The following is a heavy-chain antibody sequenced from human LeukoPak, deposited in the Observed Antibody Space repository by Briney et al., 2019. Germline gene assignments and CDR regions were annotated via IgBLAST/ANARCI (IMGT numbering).Heavy chain of an antibody. CDR3: AKDTYGSGSYWAMDYYYGMDV. J-gene: IGHJ6*02. D-gene: IGHD3-10*01. V-gene: IGHV3-23*01. Sequence: QSGGSLRLSCAASGFTLSTSAMSWVRQAPGKGLEWVSVISGSAGSIYYADSVKGRFTISRDNSKNTLYLQMNSLRAEDTAVYYCAKDTYGSGSYWAMDYYYGMDVWGQGTTVTVSS. CDR2: ISGSAGSI. CDR1: GFTLSTSA.